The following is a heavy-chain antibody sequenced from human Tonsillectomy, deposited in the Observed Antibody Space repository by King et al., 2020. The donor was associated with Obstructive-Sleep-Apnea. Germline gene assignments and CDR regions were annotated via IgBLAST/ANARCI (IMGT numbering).Heavy chain of an antibody. CDR3: VRGITSPDY. D-gene: IGHD1-20*01. J-gene: IGHJ4*02. CDR1: GFTFSNYN. V-gene: IGHV3-64D*06. CDR2: ITSSGTT. Sequence: VQLVESGGDLVQPGGSLRLSCSASGFTFSNYNLQWVRLPPGKGLEYVSAITSSGTTFYAVSMKGRFTISRDNSGSTLFLQMSSLRPEDTAVYYCVRGITSPDYWGQGTLVIVSS.